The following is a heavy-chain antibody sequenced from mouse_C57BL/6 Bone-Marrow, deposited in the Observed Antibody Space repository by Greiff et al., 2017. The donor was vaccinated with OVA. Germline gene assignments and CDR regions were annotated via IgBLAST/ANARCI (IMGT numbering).Heavy chain of an antibody. Sequence: VQLQQSGPELVKPGASVKISCKASGYAFSSSWMNWVKQRPGKGLEWIGRIYPGDGDTNYNGKFKGKATLTADKSSSTAYMQLSSLTSEDSAVYFCANYGSSYEYFDVWGTGTTVTVSS. CDR1: GYAFSSSW. CDR2: IYPGDGDT. V-gene: IGHV1-82*01. J-gene: IGHJ1*03. D-gene: IGHD1-1*01. CDR3: ANYGSSYEYFDV.